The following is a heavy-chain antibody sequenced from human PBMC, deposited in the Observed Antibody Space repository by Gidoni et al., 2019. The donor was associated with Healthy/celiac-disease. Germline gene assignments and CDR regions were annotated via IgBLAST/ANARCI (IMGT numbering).Heavy chain of an antibody. V-gene: IGHV3-21*01. CDR2: ISSSSSYI. CDR1: GFTFSSYS. J-gene: IGHJ6*02. CDR3: ARDGLVGATTYYYYGMDV. Sequence: EVQLLESGGGLVKPGGSLRLSCAASGFTFSSYSMNWVRQAPGKGLEWVSSISSSSSYIYYADSVKGRFTISRDNAKNSLYLQMNSLRAEDTAVYYCARDGLVGATTYYYYGMDVWGQGTTVTVSS. D-gene: IGHD1-26*01.